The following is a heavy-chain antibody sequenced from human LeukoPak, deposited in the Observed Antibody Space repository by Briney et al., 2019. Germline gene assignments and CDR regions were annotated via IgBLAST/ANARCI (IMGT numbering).Heavy chain of an antibody. J-gene: IGHJ6*04. CDR3: AELGITMVGGV. CDR1: GFTFSSYE. Sequence: GGSLRLSCAASGFTFSSYEMNWVRQAPGKGLEWVSYISSSGSTIYYADSVKGRFTISRVNAKNSLYLQMNSLRAEDTAVYYCAELGITMVGGVWGKGTTVTISS. V-gene: IGHV3-48*03. D-gene: IGHD3-10*02. CDR2: ISSSGSTI.